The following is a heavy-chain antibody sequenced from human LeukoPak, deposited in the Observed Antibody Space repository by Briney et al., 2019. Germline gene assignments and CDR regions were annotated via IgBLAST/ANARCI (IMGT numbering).Heavy chain of an antibody. CDR1: GYSFTSYW. D-gene: IGHD3-16*01. V-gene: IGHV5-51*01. CDR2: IYTGDSDT. Sequence: GESLKTSCKGPGYSFTSYWIGWARQLHGKGLEGMGIIYTGDSDTRYSPSCQGQAPISATKSISTAYLQWSSLKASDTDMYYCARRHGWGDAFDIWGQGTMVTVSS. J-gene: IGHJ3*02. CDR3: ARRHGWGDAFDI.